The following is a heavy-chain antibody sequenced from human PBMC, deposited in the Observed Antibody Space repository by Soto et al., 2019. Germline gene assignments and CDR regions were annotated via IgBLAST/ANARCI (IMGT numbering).Heavy chain of an antibody. Sequence: QVPLVQSGAEVKKPGASVKVSCKASGYTFTSYAMHWVRQAPGQRLEWMGWINAGNGNTKYSQKFQGRVTITRDTSASTAYMELSSLRSEDTAVYYCARDLSLYYDILTGYYPSLTFDYWGQGTLVTVSS. CDR1: GYTFTSYA. CDR3: ARDLSLYYDILTGYYPSLTFDY. D-gene: IGHD3-9*01. CDR2: INAGNGNT. J-gene: IGHJ4*02. V-gene: IGHV1-3*01.